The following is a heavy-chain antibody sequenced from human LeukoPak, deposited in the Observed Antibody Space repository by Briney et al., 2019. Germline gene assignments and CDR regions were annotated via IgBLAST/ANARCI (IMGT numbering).Heavy chain of an antibody. Sequence: SETLSLTCAVYGGSFSGYYWTWIRQPPGKWPEWNGEINYSGRTNYNPSLKSRVTISVDTSKNQFSLKVSSVTAADTAVYYCARGPSERYYESSGYYYFDYWGQGSLVTVSS. CDR2: INYSGRT. V-gene: IGHV4-34*01. D-gene: IGHD3-22*01. CDR3: ARGPSERYYESSGYYYFDY. CDR1: GGSFSGYY. J-gene: IGHJ4*02.